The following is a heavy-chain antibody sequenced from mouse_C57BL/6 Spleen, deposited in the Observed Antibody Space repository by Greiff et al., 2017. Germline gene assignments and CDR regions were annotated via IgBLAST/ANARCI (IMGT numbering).Heavy chain of an antibody. Sequence: QVQLQQSGPELVKPGASVKISCKASGYAFSSSWMNWVKQRPGKGLEWIGRIYPGDGDTNYNGKFKGKATLTADKSSSTAYMQLSRLTSEESADYFFAGRYPAGFAYWGQGNLVTVSA. CDR1: GYAFSSSW. CDR2: IYPGDGDT. V-gene: IGHV1-82*01. D-gene: IGHD2-14*01. J-gene: IGHJ3*01. CDR3: AGRYPAGFAY.